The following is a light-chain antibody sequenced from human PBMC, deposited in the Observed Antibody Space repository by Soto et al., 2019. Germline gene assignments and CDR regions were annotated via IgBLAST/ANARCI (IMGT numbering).Light chain of an antibody. CDR1: QTVSSW. CDR2: KAS. CDR3: QHYSSYSEA. V-gene: IGKV1-5*03. Sequence: DITTTQAPSTLSRSVEHRVTIPCRASQTVSSWLAWYQQKPGKAPRLLIYKASTLKSGVPSRFSGSGSGTEFTLTISCLQPDDFATYYCQHYSSYSEAFGQGTKVDIK. J-gene: IGKJ1*01.